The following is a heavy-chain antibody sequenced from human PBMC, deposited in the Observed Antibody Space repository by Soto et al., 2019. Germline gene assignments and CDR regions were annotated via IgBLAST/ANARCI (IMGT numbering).Heavy chain of an antibody. J-gene: IGHJ6*02. CDR3: ARGSPYDFWSGYGVGGYYYYGMDV. V-gene: IGHV4-59*01. CDR1: GGSISNYY. Sequence: SETLSLTCIVSGGSISNYYWSWIRQPPGKGLEWIGYIYYSGSTNYNPSLKSRVTISVDTSKNQFSLKLSSVTAADTAVYYCARGSPYDFWSGYGVGGYYYYGMDVWGQGTTVTVSS. CDR2: IYYSGST. D-gene: IGHD3-3*01.